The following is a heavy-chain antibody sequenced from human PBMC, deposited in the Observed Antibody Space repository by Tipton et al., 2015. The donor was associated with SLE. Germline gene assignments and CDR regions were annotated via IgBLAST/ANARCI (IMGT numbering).Heavy chain of an antibody. CDR2: IGSKAHGGTT. V-gene: IGHV3-49*04. J-gene: IGHJ6*02. CDR1: GFTFGDFA. Sequence: SLRLSCIGSGFTFGDFAMTWVRQAPGKGLEWVASIGSKAHGGTTEYAASVKGRFTISRDDSKSIAYLQMNNLKTEDTAVYYCTRWLHRSDFDVWGQGTTVTVSS. D-gene: IGHD5-24*01. CDR3: TRWLHRSDFDV.